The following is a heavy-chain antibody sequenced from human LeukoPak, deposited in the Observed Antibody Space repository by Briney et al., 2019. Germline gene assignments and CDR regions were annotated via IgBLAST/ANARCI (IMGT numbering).Heavy chain of an antibody. Sequence: PSETLSLTCTVSGGSISSYYWSWIRQPAGKGLEWIGRIYTSGSTNYNPSLKSQVTMSVDTSKNQFSLKLSSVTAADTAVYYCARDRGYYGSGRANAFDIWGQGTMVTVSS. CDR2: IYTSGST. V-gene: IGHV4-4*07. CDR1: GGSISSYY. CDR3: ARDRGYYGSGRANAFDI. J-gene: IGHJ3*02. D-gene: IGHD3-10*01.